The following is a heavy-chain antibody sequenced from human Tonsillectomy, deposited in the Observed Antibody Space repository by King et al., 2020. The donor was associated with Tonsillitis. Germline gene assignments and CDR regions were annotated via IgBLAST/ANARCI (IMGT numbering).Heavy chain of an antibody. J-gene: IGHJ5*02. CDR2: IYPGDSDT. CDR3: ARHVYDRGNWFDP. Sequence: QLVQSGAEVKKPGESLKISCKGSGYSFTSYCIGWVRQMPGKGLEWMGIIYPGDSDTRYSPSFQGQVTISADKSISTPYLQWSSLKASYTAMYYGARHVYDRGNWFDPWGQGTLGTVSS. V-gene: IGHV5-51*01. CDR1: GYSFTSYC. D-gene: IGHD3-22*01.